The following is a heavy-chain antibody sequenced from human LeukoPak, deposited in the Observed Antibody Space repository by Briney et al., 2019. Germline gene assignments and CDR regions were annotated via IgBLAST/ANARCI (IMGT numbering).Heavy chain of an antibody. CDR1: GYSISSGYY. J-gene: IGHJ3*01. Sequence: SETLSLTCTVSGYSISSGYYWGWIRQPPGKGLEWIGSIYHSGSTYYNPSLKSRVTISVDTSKNHFSLKLNSVTAADTAVYYCAKPSNYYGSATDAFDFWGQGTMVTVSS. CDR2: IYHSGST. D-gene: IGHD3-10*01. V-gene: IGHV4-38-2*02. CDR3: AKPSNYYGSATDAFDF.